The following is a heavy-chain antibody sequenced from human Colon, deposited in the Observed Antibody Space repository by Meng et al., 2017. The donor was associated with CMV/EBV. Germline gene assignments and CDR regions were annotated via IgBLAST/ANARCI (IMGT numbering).Heavy chain of an antibody. CDR1: GFTFSSYW. Sequence: GESLKISCAASGFTFSSYWMSWVRQAPGKGLEWVSAISGSTPDKWYADSVRGRFTISRDNAKNSLYLEMSSLRAEDTAAYFCARGSVGYYGMDVWGQGTTVTVSS. D-gene: IGHD6-19*01. J-gene: IGHJ6*02. CDR3: ARGSVGYYGMDV. CDR2: ISGSTPDK. V-gene: IGHV3-21*01.